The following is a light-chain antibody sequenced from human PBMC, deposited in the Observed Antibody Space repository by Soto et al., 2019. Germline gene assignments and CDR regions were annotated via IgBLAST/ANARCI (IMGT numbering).Light chain of an antibody. CDR2: TAS. CDR1: QSINNR. V-gene: IGKV1-39*01. CDR3: QHSYTIPMT. Sequence: DIQMTQSPPSLAAYVGDRVTITCRASQSINNRLNWYQQRPGTAPKLLIYTASTLEGGVPSRFTGSGSGTDFTLTIKSLQPEDFATYYCQHSYTIPMTFGPGTTVEIK. J-gene: IGKJ3*01.